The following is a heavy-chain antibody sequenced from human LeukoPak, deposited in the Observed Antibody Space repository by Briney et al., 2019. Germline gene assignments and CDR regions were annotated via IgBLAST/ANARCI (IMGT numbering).Heavy chain of an antibody. V-gene: IGHV4-39*01. D-gene: IGHD4-17*01. CDR3: ARRRLRPEAFDI. J-gene: IGHJ3*02. CDR1: GVSVSSSSYH. CDR2: IYYSGST. Sequence: SETLSLTCTVSGVSVSSSSYHWGWIRQSPGKGLEWIGNIYYSGSTYYNPSLRNQVTISVDTSKNQSSLKLSSVTAADTAVYYCARRRLRPEAFDIWGQGTVVTVSS.